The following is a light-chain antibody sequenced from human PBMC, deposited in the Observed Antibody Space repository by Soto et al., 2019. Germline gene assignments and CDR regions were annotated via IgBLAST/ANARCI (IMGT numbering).Light chain of an antibody. CDR1: QSISSW. Sequence: DIQMTQSPSTLSASVGDRVTITCRASQSISSWLAWYQQKPGKAPKLLIYKASSFESGVPSRFTGSGSGTEFTITISSLQPDDFATYYCQKYNSYRWTFGQGTKVEIK. V-gene: IGKV1-5*03. J-gene: IGKJ1*01. CDR3: QKYNSYRWT. CDR2: KAS.